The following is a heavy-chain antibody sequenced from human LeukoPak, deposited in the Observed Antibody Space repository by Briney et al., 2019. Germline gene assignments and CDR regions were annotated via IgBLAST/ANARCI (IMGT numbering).Heavy chain of an antibody. D-gene: IGHD2-15*01. J-gene: IGHJ5*02. Sequence: GGSLRLSCAASGFTLSSYAMSWVRQAPGKGLEWVSAISGSGGSTYYADSVKGRFTISRDNSKNTLYLQMNSLRAEDTAVYYCARDLEDCSGGSCYSWFDPWGQGTLVTVSS. CDR1: GFTLSSYA. CDR3: ARDLEDCSGGSCYSWFDP. CDR2: ISGSGGST. V-gene: IGHV3-23*01.